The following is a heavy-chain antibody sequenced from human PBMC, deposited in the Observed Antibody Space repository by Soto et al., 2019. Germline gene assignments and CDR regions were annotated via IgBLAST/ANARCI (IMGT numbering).Heavy chain of an antibody. Sequence: GGSLRLSCAASGFTFSSFGMHWVRQAPGKGLEWVAGIWYDGSNKYYADSVKGRFTISRDNSKNTLYLQMNSLRAEDTAVYYCARDRGYGDYVGDYWGQGTLVTVSS. CDR2: IWYDGSNK. CDR1: GFTFSSFG. CDR3: ARDRGYGDYVGDY. V-gene: IGHV3-33*01. D-gene: IGHD4-17*01. J-gene: IGHJ4*02.